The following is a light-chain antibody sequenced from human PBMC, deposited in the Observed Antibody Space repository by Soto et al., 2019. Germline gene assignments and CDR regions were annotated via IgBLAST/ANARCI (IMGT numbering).Light chain of an antibody. Sequence: DIPMTQSPSTLSGSVGERVTITCRASQTISSWLAWYQQKPGKAPKLMIYDASSLESGVPSRFSGSGSGTEFTLTISSLQPDDVATYYCQQYNSYSWTLGQGTKVDI. J-gene: IGKJ1*01. V-gene: IGKV1-5*01. CDR1: QTISSW. CDR2: DAS. CDR3: QQYNSYSWT.